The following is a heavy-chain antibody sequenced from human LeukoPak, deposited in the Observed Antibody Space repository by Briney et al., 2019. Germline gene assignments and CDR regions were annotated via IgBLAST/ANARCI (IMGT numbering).Heavy chain of an antibody. D-gene: IGHD3-10*02. CDR1: GFNCDRYT. CDR2: AGWAGGTT. Sequence: PGGSLRLSCATSGFNCDRYTRHWVRQAPGKGLEWVSLAGWAGGTTFYSDSVRGRFTISRDSGRKSVYLQMNSLTTDDTAFYFCAKELDTMFFDYWGQGALVTVSS. J-gene: IGHJ4*02. CDR3: AKELDTMFFDY. V-gene: IGHV3-43*01.